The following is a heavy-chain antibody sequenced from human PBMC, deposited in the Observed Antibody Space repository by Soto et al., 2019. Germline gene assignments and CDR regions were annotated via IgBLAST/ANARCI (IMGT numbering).Heavy chain of an antibody. CDR1: GFTFSGSA. Sequence: GGSLRLSCAASGFTFSGSAMHWVCQASGKGLEWVGRIRSKANSYATAYAASVKGRFTISRDDSKNTAYLQMNSLKTEDTAVYYCTGRKYYDFWSGSLGYYGMDVWGQGTTVTVSS. V-gene: IGHV3-73*01. J-gene: IGHJ6*02. CDR3: TGRKYYDFWSGSLGYYGMDV. CDR2: IRSKANSYAT. D-gene: IGHD3-3*01.